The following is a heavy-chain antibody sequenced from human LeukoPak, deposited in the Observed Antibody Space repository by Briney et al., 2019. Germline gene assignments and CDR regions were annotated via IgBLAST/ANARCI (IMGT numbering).Heavy chain of an antibody. V-gene: IGHV4-59*08. CDR1: SVSFTDYY. J-gene: IGHJ5*02. CDR2: IAYSGGV. D-gene: IGHD3-10*01. CDR3: ARVHYSSGSLSSWFDP. Sequence: SETLSLTCTVSSVSFTDYYWGWIRQPPGKGLEWIGYIAYSGGVTYNPSLKPPVTISLDTSRNQFSLKLSSVTAADTAIYYCARVHYSSGSLSSWFDPWGRGTLVTVSS.